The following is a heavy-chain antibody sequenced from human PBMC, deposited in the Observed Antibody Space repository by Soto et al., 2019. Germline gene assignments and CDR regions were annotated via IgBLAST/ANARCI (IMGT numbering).Heavy chain of an antibody. CDR2: IIPVFHTA. V-gene: IGHV1-69*06. CDR1: VGALSSHA. D-gene: IGHD1-26*01. CDR3: AREGYSGSYFDH. J-gene: IGHJ4*02. Sequence: QVQLVQSGAEVKKPGSSVKVSCKASVGALSSHALSWVRQAPGQGREWMGSIIPVFHTANYAQKFQGRVTITADKSTTTAYMELSSLRSEDTAVYYCAREGYSGSYFDHWGQGALVTVSS.